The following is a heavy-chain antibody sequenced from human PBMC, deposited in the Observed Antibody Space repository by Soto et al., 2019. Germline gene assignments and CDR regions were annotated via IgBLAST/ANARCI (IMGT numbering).Heavy chain of an antibody. Sequence: QVQLVQSGAEVKKPGASVKVSCKASGYTFTSYDINWVRQATGQGLEWMGWMNPNSGNTGYAQKLQGRATITRNTSMSTAYMELSSLGSADTAVYYCARTLYGDNVDYWGQGTLVTVSS. V-gene: IGHV1-8*01. CDR3: ARTLYGDNVDY. J-gene: IGHJ4*02. CDR2: MNPNSGNT. CDR1: GYTFTSYD. D-gene: IGHD4-17*01.